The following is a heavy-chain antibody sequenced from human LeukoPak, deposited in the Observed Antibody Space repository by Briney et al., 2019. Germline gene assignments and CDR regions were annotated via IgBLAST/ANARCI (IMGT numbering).Heavy chain of an antibody. V-gene: IGHV1-18*01. CDR3: ARDRMDTGTYFDY. Sequence: ASVKVSCKSSGYTFTTYGITWVRQAPGQGLEWMGWISTYNGNTNYAQRLQGRVTMTTDTSTSTAYMELRSLRSDDTAMYYCARDRMDTGTYFDYWGQGTLVTVSS. J-gene: IGHJ4*02. CDR2: ISTYNGNT. CDR1: GYTFTTYG. D-gene: IGHD5-18*01.